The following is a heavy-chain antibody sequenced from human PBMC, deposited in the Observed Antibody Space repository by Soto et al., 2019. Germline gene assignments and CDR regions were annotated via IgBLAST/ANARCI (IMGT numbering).Heavy chain of an antibody. CDR1: GGTFSSYA. D-gene: IGHD6-19*01. CDR3: ARVRGGYSSGWSPRYYYYYGMDV. Sequence: QVQLVQSGAEVKKPGSSVKVSCKASGGTFSSYAISWVRQAPGQGLEWMGGIIPIFGTANYAQKFQGRVTITADESMSTAYMELSSLRSEDTAVYYCARVRGGYSSGWSPRYYYYYGMDVWGQGTTVTVSS. V-gene: IGHV1-69*01. J-gene: IGHJ6*02. CDR2: IIPIFGTA.